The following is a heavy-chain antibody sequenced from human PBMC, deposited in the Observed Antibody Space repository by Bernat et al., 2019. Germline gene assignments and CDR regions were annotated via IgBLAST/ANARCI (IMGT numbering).Heavy chain of an antibody. Sequence: EVQLLESGGGLVQPGGSLRLSCAASGFTFSSYAMSWVRQAPGKGLEWVSAISGSGGSTYYADSVKGRFTISRDNSKNTLYLQMNSLRAEDTAVYYCARDVLGYCSGGSCSHVYWGQGTLVTVSS. CDR3: ARDVLGYCSGGSCSHVY. CDR1: GFTFSSYA. J-gene: IGHJ4*02. V-gene: IGHV3-23*01. CDR2: ISGSGGST. D-gene: IGHD2-15*01.